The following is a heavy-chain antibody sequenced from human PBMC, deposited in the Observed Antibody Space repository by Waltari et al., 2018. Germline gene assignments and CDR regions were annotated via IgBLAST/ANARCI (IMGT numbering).Heavy chain of an antibody. CDR1: GFTSRYVA. V-gene: IGHV3-30*01. Sequence: QVQLVESGGGVVQPGRTLSPSCASSGFTSRYVAMHWVRQAPGKGLEWVLIISYDGSDKYYADSVKGRFTISRDNSKNTLYLQMNSLRTEDTALYYCARDIYGSGSYQFDYWGQGTLVTVSS. D-gene: IGHD3-10*01. CDR3: ARDIYGSGSYQFDY. CDR2: ISYDGSDK. J-gene: IGHJ4*02.